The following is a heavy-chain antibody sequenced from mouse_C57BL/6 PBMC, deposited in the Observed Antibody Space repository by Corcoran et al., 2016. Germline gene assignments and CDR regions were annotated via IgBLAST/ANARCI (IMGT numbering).Heavy chain of an antibody. CDR3: ARGSITTVVANDY. V-gene: IGHV1-26*01. CDR2: INPNNGGT. D-gene: IGHD1-1*01. Sequence: EVQLQQSGPELVKPGASVKISCKASGYTFTDYYMNWVKQSHGKSLEWIGDINPNNGGTSYNQKFKGKATLTVDKSSSTAYMELRSLTSEDSAVYYCARGSITTVVANDYWGQGTTLTVSS. J-gene: IGHJ2*01. CDR1: GYTFTDYY.